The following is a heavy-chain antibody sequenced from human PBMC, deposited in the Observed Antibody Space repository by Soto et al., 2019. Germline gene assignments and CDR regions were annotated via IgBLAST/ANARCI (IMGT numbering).Heavy chain of an antibody. J-gene: IGHJ3*02. CDR3: PRKQRYMPTINNDAFDI. CDR1: GYNFKTYW. V-gene: IGHV5-51*01. D-gene: IGHD3-16*02. Sequence: PGESLKISCKGFGYNFKTYWIAWVRQMPGQGLEWMGIIYPGDSDTTYSPSFQGQVTISVDKTISTAYLQLSSLKASDTAMYYCPRKQRYMPTINNDAFDIWGQGTMVTVSS. CDR2: IYPGDSDT.